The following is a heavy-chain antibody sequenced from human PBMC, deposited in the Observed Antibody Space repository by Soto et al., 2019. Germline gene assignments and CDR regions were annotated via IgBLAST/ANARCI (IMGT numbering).Heavy chain of an antibody. V-gene: IGHV3-11*01. CDR1: GFSFSDYS. CDR3: ARDLHHMLSHTHYYYYLDV. D-gene: IGHD3-16*01. Sequence: QVQLVESGGDLVKPGGSLRLSCVASGFSFSDYSMPWMRQAPGGGLGFVAFISKTAITDYYADSVKGRFTSSRDTARNSLYLQMDSLRAEDAAVYYCARDLHHMLSHTHYYYYLDVWGTGTTVTVSS. J-gene: IGHJ6*03. CDR2: ISKTAITD.